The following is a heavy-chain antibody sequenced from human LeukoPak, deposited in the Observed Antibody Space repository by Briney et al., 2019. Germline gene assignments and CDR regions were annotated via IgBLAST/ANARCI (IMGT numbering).Heavy chain of an antibody. Sequence: PGGSLRLSCAASGFTFSSYWMSWVRQAPGKGLEWVANIKQDGSEKYYVDSVKGRFTISRDNAKNSLYLQMNSLRAEDTAVYYCARGLRFLEWLLYPLDYWGQGTLVTVSS. CDR1: GFTFSSYW. CDR3: ARGLRFLEWLLYPLDY. D-gene: IGHD3-3*01. J-gene: IGHJ4*02. V-gene: IGHV3-7*01. CDR2: IKQDGSEK.